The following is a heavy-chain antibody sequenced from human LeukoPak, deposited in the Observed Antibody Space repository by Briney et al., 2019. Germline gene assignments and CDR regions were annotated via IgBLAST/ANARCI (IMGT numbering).Heavy chain of an antibody. Sequence: GGSLRLSCAASGFTFRIYGIHWVRQAPGKGLEWVTLISYDGIHKHYADSMKGRFTISRDNSKNTLYLQMNSLRAEDTAVYYCARDLRVDSSGWYPWIGARGYYYYYGMDVWGQGTTVTVSS. D-gene: IGHD6-19*01. J-gene: IGHJ6*02. CDR3: ARDLRVDSSGWYPWIGARGYYYYYGMDV. CDR1: GFTFRIYG. CDR2: ISYDGIHK. V-gene: IGHV3-30*03.